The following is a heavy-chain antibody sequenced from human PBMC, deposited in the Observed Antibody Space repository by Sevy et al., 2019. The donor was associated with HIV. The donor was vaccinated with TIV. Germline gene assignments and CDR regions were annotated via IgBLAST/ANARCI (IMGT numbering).Heavy chain of an antibody. Sequence: GGSLRLSCAASGFTFSYYDMHWVRQVTGKGLEWVSAIGTSGDTYYPDSVKGRFTISRENAKNSLYLQMDSLRAGDTGVYYCARGIRLETGFDYWGQGTLVTVSS. J-gene: IGHJ4*02. V-gene: IGHV3-13*01. D-gene: IGHD6-19*01. CDR2: IGTSGDT. CDR1: GFTFSYYD. CDR3: ARGIRLETGFDY.